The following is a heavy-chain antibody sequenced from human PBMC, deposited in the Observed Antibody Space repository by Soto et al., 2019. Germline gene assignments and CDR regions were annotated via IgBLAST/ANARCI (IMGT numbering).Heavy chain of an antibody. CDR3: ARDRSTYGGGGTGEVKENWFDP. J-gene: IGHJ5*02. D-gene: IGHD2-8*01. CDR2: MDYSGDT. V-gene: IGHV4-39*07. CDR1: GDSISNSGNY. Sequence: PSETLSLTCSVSGDSISNSGNYWGWIRRPPGKGLEWIGTMDYSGDTGYNPSLKSRVTMAVDTSKNQVSLKLSSVTAADTAVYYCARDRSTYGGGGTGEVKENWFDPWGQGALVTVSS.